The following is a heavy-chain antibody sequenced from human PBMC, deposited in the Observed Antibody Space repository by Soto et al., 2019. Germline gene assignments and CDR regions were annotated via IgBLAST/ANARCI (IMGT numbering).Heavy chain of an antibody. D-gene: IGHD6-19*01. V-gene: IGHV1-18*01. CDR1: GYSFTNYG. Sequence: QDQLVQSGAEVKKPGASVTVSCKASGYSFTNYGVTWVRQAPGQGLEWMGWISAFNGNTHYAQNLQGRVTMTTDACTSTAYMELRSLRSDDTAVYYCARDRGVAPPVAGNTHYYYYMDVWGKGTTVTVSS. CDR3: ARDRGVAPPVAGNTHYYYYMDV. J-gene: IGHJ6*03. CDR2: ISAFNGNT.